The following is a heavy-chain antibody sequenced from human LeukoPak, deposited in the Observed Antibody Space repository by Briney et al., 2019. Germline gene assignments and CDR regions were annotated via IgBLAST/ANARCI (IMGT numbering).Heavy chain of an antibody. CDR2: ISRHSGTI. J-gene: IGHJ1*01. Sequence: GRSLRLSCAASGFTFDDYAMHWVRQTPGKGLEWVSGISRHSGTIGYADSVKGRFTISRDNAKNSLYLQMNSLRAEDTAVYYCASNVFGSVSVWGQGTLVTVSS. D-gene: IGHD3-10*01. CDR3: ASNVFGSVSV. CDR1: GFTFDDYA. V-gene: IGHV3-9*01.